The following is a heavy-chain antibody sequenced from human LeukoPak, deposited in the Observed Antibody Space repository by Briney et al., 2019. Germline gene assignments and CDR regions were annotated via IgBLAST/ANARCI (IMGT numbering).Heavy chain of an antibody. D-gene: IGHD3/OR15-3a*01. V-gene: IGHV3-15*01. CDR2: IKSKTDGGTT. Sequence: PGGSLRLSCATSGFTFNNAWMSWVRQAPGKGLEWVGRIKSKTDGGTTDYAAPVKGRFTISRDDSKNTLYLQMNSLKTEDTAVYYCTTDKTGYYDLIYWGQGTLVTVSS. CDR1: GFTFNNAW. CDR3: TTDKTGYYDLIY. J-gene: IGHJ1*01.